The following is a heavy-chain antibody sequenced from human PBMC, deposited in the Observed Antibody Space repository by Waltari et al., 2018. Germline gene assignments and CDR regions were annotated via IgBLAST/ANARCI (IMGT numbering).Heavy chain of an antibody. CDR1: GGTFSSYA. V-gene: IGHV1-69*05. CDR2: IIPIFGTA. J-gene: IGHJ6*03. CDR3: ARDGHWDPRSDYYYYYMDV. Sequence: QVQLVQSGAEVKKPGSSVKVSCKASGGTFSSYAISWVRQAPGQGLEWMGGIIPIFGTANYAQKFQGRVTITTDESTSTAYMELSSLRSEDTAVYYCARDGHWDPRSDYYYYYMDVWGKGTTVTVSS. D-gene: IGHD7-27*01.